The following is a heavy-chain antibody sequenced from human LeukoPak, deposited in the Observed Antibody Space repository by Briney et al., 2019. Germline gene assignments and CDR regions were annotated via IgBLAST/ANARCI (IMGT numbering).Heavy chain of an antibody. V-gene: IGHV1-69*01. J-gene: IGHJ4*02. Sequence: GSSVKVSCRASGGTFSSYAISWVRQAPGQGLEWMGGIIPIFGTANYAQKFQGRVTITADESTSTAYMELSSLRSEDTAVYYCAAGGGQLGAWLPFDYWGQGTLVTVSS. CDR1: GGTFSSYA. CDR2: IIPIFGTA. CDR3: AAGGGQLGAWLPFDY. D-gene: IGHD5-12*01.